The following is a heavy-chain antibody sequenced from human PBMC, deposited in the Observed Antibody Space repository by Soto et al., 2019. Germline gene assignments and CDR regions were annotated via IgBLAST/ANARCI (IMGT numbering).Heavy chain of an antibody. J-gene: IGHJ6*02. CDR2: ISYDGSNK. CDR3: VKDVWDRVAYGMDV. Sequence: QVQLVESGGGVVQPGRSLRLSCAASGFTFSSYGMHWVRQAPGKGLEWVAVISYDGSNKYYADSVKGRFTISRDNSKNTLYLQMNSLRAEDTAVYYCVKDVWDRVAYGMDVWGQGTTVTVSS. D-gene: IGHD1-26*01. CDR1: GFTFSSYG. V-gene: IGHV3-30*18.